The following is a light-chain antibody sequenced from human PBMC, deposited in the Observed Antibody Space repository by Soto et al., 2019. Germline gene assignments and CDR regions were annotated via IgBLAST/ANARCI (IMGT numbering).Light chain of an antibody. V-gene: IGKV3-11*01. J-gene: IGKJ1*01. CDR2: DAS. CDR3: QQRSNWPRT. CDR1: QSVTSS. Sequence: EIVLTQSPATLSLSPGDRATLSCRASQSVTSSFAWYQQKPGQAPRLLIYDASNRATGIPARFSGSGSGTDFTLTISSLEPEDFAVYYCQQRSNWPRTFGQGTKVDIK.